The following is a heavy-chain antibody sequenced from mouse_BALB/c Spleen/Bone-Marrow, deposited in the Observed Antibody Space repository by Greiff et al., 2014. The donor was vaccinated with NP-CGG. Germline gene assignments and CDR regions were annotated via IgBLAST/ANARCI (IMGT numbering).Heavy chain of an antibody. CDR1: GYTFTQYT. CDR2: INPNNGGT. J-gene: IGHJ3*01. D-gene: IGHD2-3*01. CDR3: ARWKDGYYSWFAY. Sequence: EVQLQQSGPELVKPGASVKISCKTSGYTFTQYTMHWVKQSHGKSLEWVGGINPNNGGTSYNQKFKGKATLTVDKSSSTAYMELRSLTSEDSAVYYCARWKDGYYSWFAYWGQGTLVTVSA. V-gene: IGHV1-18*01.